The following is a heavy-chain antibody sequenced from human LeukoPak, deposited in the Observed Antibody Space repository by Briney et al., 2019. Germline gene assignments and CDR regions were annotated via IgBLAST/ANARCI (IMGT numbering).Heavy chain of an antibody. CDR1: GYTFTSYG. D-gene: IGHD3-22*01. Sequence: ASVKVSCKASGYTFTSYGISWVRQAPGQGLEWMGWISAYNGNTNYAQKLQGRVTMTTDTSTSTAYMELRSLRSDDTAVYYCARDPPPYYYDSSGYSDYWGQGTLVTVSS. CDR2: ISAYNGNT. CDR3: ARDPPPYYYDSSGYSDY. J-gene: IGHJ4*02. V-gene: IGHV1-18*01.